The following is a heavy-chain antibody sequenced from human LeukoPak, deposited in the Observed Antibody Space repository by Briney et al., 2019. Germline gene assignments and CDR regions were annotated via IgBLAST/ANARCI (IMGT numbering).Heavy chain of an antibody. CDR3: ARQSGSYLDPFQH. Sequence: GESLKISCKGSGYSFTSYWIGWVRQMPGKGLEWTGIIYPGDSDTRYSPSFQGQVTISADKSISTAYLQWSSLKASDTAMYYCARQSGSYLDPFQHWGQGTLVTVSS. V-gene: IGHV5-51*01. J-gene: IGHJ1*01. D-gene: IGHD3-3*01. CDR2: IYPGDSDT. CDR1: GYSFTSYW.